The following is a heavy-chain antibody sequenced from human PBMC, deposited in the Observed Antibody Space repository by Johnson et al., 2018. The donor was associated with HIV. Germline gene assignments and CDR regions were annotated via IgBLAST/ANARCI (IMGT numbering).Heavy chain of an antibody. J-gene: IGHJ3*02. V-gene: IGHV3-48*01. Sequence: VQLVESGGGVVQPGRSLRLSCAASGFTFSSYAMHWVSYISSSGGTMYYADSVRGRFTISRDNSKTTLYLQINSLKTEDTAVYYCTTDRGYYDRSGYSRPFDIWGQGTMVIVSS. CDR2: ISSSGGTM. CDR3: TTDRGYYDRSGYSRPFDI. CDR1: GFTFSSYA. D-gene: IGHD3-22*01.